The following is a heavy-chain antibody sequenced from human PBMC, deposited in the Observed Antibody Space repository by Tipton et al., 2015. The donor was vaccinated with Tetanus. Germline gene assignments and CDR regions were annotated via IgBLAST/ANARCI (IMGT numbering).Heavy chain of an antibody. CDR1: GGSISGYY. D-gene: IGHD2-8*01. CDR3: ARYYCPSGSCRHFDN. Sequence: LSLTCTVFGGSISGYYWSWIRQPPGKGLEWIGYVLYTGKTNSNPSLKSRVTISVDTSRNQFSLRLTSVTAADTAVYYCARYYCPSGSCRHFDNWGQGTLVTVSS. CDR2: VLYTGKT. J-gene: IGHJ4*02. V-gene: IGHV4-59*03.